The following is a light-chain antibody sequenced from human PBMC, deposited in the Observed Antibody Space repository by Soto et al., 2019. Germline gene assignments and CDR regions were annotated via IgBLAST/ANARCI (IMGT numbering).Light chain of an antibody. J-gene: IGKJ1*01. Sequence: DIQLAQSPSTLSASVGDRLIITCRATQSINWLAWYQQKPGKAPKLLIFEASRLESGVPSRFSGSGSGTEFTLTITTLQLDDFGTYYCQHYHTHSPMWTSGQGTKVHVK. V-gene: IGKV1-5*03. CDR3: QHYHTHSPMWT. CDR2: EAS. CDR1: QSINW.